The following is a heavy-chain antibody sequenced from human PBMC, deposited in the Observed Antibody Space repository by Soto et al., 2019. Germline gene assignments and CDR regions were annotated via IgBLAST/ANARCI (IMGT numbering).Heavy chain of an antibody. J-gene: IGHJ4*02. D-gene: IGHD3-9*01. CDR2: ISYDGSNK. V-gene: IGHV3-30*18. CDR3: AKALGGYDILTGYHFGPDFDY. CDR1: GLTFSSYG. Sequence: PGGSLRLSCAASGLTFSSYGMHWVRQAPGKGLEWLAVISYDGSNKYYADSVKGRFTISRDNSKNTLYLQMNSLRAEDTAVYYCAKALGGYDILTGYHFGPDFDYWGQGTLVNV.